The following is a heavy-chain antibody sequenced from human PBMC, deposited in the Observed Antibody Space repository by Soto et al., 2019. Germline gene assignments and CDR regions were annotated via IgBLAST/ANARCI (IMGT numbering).Heavy chain of an antibody. Sequence: SETLSLTCGVYGGSFRNYYWIWVRQPPGKGLEWIGEVNHSGEATYNPSLQSRVSISLDTSNNHFSLKMSSVTAADTAVYYCARGRVVVPAAVMFNCLDPWGQGALVTVSS. J-gene: IGHJ5*02. CDR1: GGSFRNYY. CDR2: VNHSGEA. V-gene: IGHV4-34*01. D-gene: IGHD2-2*01. CDR3: ARGRVVVPAAVMFNCLDP.